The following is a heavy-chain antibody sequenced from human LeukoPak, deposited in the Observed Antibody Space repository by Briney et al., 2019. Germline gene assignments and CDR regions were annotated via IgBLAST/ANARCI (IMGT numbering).Heavy chain of an antibody. CDR2: VWYDGRNR. CDR1: GFTFSSYA. Sequence: GGSLRLSCAASGFTFSSYAMHWVRQAPGKGLEWVAVVWYDGRNRDYADSVKGRFTISKDNSNNMVFLQMDRLRAEDTAVYYCARGRDGGRYFDYWGQGTLVTVSS. CDR3: ARGRDGGRYFDY. D-gene: IGHD1-26*01. V-gene: IGHV3-33*08. J-gene: IGHJ4*02.